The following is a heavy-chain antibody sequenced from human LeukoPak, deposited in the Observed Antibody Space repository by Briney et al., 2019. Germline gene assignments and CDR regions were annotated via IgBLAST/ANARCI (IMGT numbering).Heavy chain of an antibody. D-gene: IGHD6-19*01. CDR1: GGSISSSNW. CDR3: ARENSSGWYRTNWFDP. J-gene: IGHJ5*02. V-gene: IGHV4-4*02. CDR2: IYHSGST. Sequence: SGTLSLTCAVSGGSISSSNWWSWVRQPPGKGLEWIGEIYHSGSTNYNPSLKSRVTISVDKSKNQFSLKLSSVTAADTAVYYCARENSSGWYRTNWFDPWGQGTLVTVSS.